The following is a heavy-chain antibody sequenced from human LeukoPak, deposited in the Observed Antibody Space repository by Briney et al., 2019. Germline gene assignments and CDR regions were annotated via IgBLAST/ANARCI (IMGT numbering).Heavy chain of an antibody. V-gene: IGHV1-2*02. CDR1: GYTFTGYY. CDR2: INPNSGGT. CDR3: ARPGSIAARNFDY. D-gene: IGHD6-6*01. J-gene: IGHJ4*02. Sequence: GASVKVSCKASGYTFTGYYMHWVRQAPGQGLEWMGWINPNSGGTNYAQKFQGRVTMTRDTSISTAYMELSRLRSDDTAVYYCARPGSIAARNFDYWGQGTLVTVSS.